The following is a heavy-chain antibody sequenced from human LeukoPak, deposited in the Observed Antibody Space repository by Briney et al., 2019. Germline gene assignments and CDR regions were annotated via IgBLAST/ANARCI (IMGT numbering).Heavy chain of an antibody. D-gene: IGHD3-10*01. CDR1: GFTLSSYW. CDR3: ARDWVAGVPFDAFDI. V-gene: IGHV3-7*03. Sequence: GGSLRLSCAASGFTLSSYWMSWVRQAPGKGLEWVANIKEDGSEKYYVDSVKGRFTISRDNAKNSLYLHMNSLAAEDTAMYYCARDWVAGVPFDAFDIWGQGTMVSVSS. CDR2: IKEDGSEK. J-gene: IGHJ3*02.